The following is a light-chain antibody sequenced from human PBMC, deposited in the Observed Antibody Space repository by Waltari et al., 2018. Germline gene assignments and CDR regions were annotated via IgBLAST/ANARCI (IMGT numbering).Light chain of an antibody. CDR2: DFS. J-gene: IGLJ1*01. CDR3: SSYTSSSTPYV. CDR1: SSDVGGYNY. Sequence: QSALTQPASVSGSPGQSITISCTGTSSDVGGYNYVSWYQQHPGKAPKLIIYDFSNRASVFSNRVSGSKSGNTASLTISGLQAEDETDYYCSSYTSSSTPYVFGTGTKVTVL. V-gene: IGLV2-14*03.